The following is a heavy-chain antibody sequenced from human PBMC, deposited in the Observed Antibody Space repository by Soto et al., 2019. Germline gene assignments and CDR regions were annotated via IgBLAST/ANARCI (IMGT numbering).Heavy chain of an antibody. J-gene: IGHJ6*02. CDR2: INHSGST. D-gene: IGHD6-6*01. CDR1: GWRFSGYY. V-gene: IGHV4-34*01. CDR3: ASLFHEYSSSSLYYYGMDV. Sequence: LSLTCVVDGWRFSGYYWIWIRQPPGKGLEWIGEINHSGSTNYNPSLKSRVTISVDTSKNQFSLKLSSVTAADTAVYYCASLFHEYSSSSLYYYGMDVWGQGTTVTVS.